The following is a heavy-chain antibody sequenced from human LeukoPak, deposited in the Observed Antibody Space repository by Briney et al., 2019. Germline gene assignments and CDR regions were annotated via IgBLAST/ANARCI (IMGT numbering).Heavy chain of an antibody. CDR1: GFTFSSYA. J-gene: IGHJ4*02. CDR3: AKIDRGQVAGHVDF. Sequence: GGSLRLSCAASGFTFSSYAMTWVRHSSGKGLDWVSAISAGGGNTYYADSVKGRFTISRDNSKNTLYLHINSLRAEDTALYYCAKIDRGQVAGHVDFWGQGTLVSVSS. D-gene: IGHD6-19*01. V-gene: IGHV3-23*01. CDR2: ISAGGGNT.